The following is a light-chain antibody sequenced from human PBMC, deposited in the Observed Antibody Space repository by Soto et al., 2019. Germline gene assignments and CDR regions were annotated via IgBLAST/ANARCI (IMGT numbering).Light chain of an antibody. CDR2: DAS. J-gene: IGKJ4*01. CDR3: QQRTNWPLT. V-gene: IGKV3-11*01. CDR1: QSVGSS. Sequence: EIVLTQSPATLSLSPGERATLSCRASQSVGSSLAWYQQKPGQAPRLLIYDASTRATGIPARFSGSGSGTDFTLTISSLEPEDFAVYYCQQRTNWPLTFGGGTKVKIK.